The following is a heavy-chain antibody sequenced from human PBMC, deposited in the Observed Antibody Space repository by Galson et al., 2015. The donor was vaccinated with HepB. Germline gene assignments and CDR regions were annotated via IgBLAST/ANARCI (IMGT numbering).Heavy chain of an antibody. CDR3: ARVLDDYGYCSSTSCYVGAFDI. Sequence: CAISGDSVSSNSAAWNWIRQSPSRGLEWLGRTYYRSKWYNDYAVSVKSRITINPDTSKNQFSLQLNPVTPEDTAVYYCARVLDDYGYCSSTSCYVGAFDIWGQGTMVTVSS. D-gene: IGHD2-2*03. CDR1: GDSVSSNSAA. V-gene: IGHV6-1*01. CDR2: TYYRSKWYN. J-gene: IGHJ3*02.